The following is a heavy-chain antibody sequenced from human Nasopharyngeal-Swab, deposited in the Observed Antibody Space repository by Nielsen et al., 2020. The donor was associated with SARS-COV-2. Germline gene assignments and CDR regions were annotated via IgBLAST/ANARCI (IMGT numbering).Heavy chain of an antibody. J-gene: IGHJ4*02. CDR3: ARDRSGFGFDF. CDR1: GFTFRFYT. Sequence: GESLKISCAASGFTFRFYTMHWVRQAPGKGLEWVSSVSTGGDYIHSADLVQGRFAISRDNAKDSLYLQMNSLRAEDTAIYYCARDRSGFGFDFWGQGALVTVSP. D-gene: IGHD3-3*01. CDR2: VSTGGDYI. V-gene: IGHV3-21*01.